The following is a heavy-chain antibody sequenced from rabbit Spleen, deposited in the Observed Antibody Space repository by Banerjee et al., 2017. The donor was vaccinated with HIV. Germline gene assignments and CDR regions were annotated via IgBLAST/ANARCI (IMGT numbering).Heavy chain of an antibody. CDR3: ARDGAGGSYFAL. CDR1: GFSFSSNYY. D-gene: IGHD8-1*01. V-gene: IGHV1S40*01. CDR2: INTITGKS. J-gene: IGHJ3*01. Sequence: QSLEESGGGLVQPEGSLTLTCTTSGFSFSSNYYMCWVRQAPGKGLEWIACINTITGKSVYASWAKGRFIMSRTSSTTVTLQMTSLTAADTATYFCARDGAGGSYFALWGQGTLVTVS.